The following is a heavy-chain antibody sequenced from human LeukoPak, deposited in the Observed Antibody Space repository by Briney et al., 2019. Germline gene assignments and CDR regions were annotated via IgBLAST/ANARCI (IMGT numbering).Heavy chain of an antibody. Sequence: ASVKVSCKASGYTFTSYGISWVRQAPGQGLEWMGWISAYNGNTNYAQKLQGRVTMTTDTSTSTAYMELRSLRSDDTAVYYCARAARPRVWFGGLLSSYYYYYMDVWGKGTTVTISS. CDR3: ARAARPRVWFGGLLSSYYYYYMDV. CDR2: ISAYNGNT. J-gene: IGHJ6*03. D-gene: IGHD3-10*01. CDR1: GYTFTSYG. V-gene: IGHV1-18*01.